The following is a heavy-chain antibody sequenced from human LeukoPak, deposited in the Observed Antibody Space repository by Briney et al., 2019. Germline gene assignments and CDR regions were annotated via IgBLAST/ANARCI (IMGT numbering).Heavy chain of an antibody. V-gene: IGHV1-46*01. CDR2: INPSEWKAIINPSGGST. D-gene: IGHD3-10*01. J-gene: IGHJ4*02. CDR1: GYTFTRHY. CDR3: ARDRYYGSGSYNYFDY. Sequence: ASVKVSCKASGYTFTRHYMHWVRQAPGQGLEWTGIINPSEWKAIINPSGGSTSYAQKFQGRVTMTRDTSTSTVYMELSSLRSEDTAVYYCARDRYYGSGSYNYFDYWGQGTPVTVSS.